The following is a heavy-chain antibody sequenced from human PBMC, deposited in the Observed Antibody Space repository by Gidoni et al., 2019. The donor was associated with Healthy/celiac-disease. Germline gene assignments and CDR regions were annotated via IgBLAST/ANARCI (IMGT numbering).Heavy chain of an antibody. CDR3: ARGRVRGAKPGIAVAERRRGAYYFDY. J-gene: IGHJ4*02. Sequence: QVQLQQWGAGLLKPSETLSLTCAVYGGSFIGYYWSWIRQPPGKGLEWIGEINHSGSTNYNPSLKSRVTISVDTSKNQFSLKLSSVTAADTAVYYCARGRVRGAKPGIAVAERRRGAYYFDYWGQGTLVTVSS. D-gene: IGHD6-19*01. V-gene: IGHV4-34*01. CDR1: GGSFIGYY. CDR2: INHSGST.